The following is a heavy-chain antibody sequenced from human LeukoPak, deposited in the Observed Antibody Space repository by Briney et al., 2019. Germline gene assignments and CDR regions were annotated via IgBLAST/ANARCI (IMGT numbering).Heavy chain of an antibody. Sequence: GASVKVSCKASGYTFTGYYMHWVRQAPGQGLEWMGWINPNSGGTNYAQKFQGWVTMTRDTSISTAYMELSSLRSEDTAVHYCARGLKKAAAGIPLGFWGQGTLVTVSS. CDR2: INPNSGGT. V-gene: IGHV1-2*04. CDR3: ARGLKKAAAGIPLGF. J-gene: IGHJ4*02. CDR1: GYTFTGYY. D-gene: IGHD6-13*01.